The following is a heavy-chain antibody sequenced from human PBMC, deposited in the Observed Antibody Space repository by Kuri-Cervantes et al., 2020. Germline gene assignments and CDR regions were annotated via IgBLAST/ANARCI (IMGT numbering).Heavy chain of an antibody. CDR2: INHSGNT. Sequence: SQTLSLTCAVYGGSFSGYYWSWIRQPPGKGLEWIGEINHSGNTNNSPSLKSRITISVDTSKNQFSLKLRSVTAADTAVYFCARGLSYEPFYYYMDVWGKGITVTVSS. CDR1: GGSFSGYY. D-gene: IGHD5-12*01. J-gene: IGHJ6*03. V-gene: IGHV4-34*01. CDR3: ARGLSYEPFYYYMDV.